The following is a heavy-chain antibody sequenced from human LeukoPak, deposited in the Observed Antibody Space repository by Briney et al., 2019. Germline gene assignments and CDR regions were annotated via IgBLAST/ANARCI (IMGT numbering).Heavy chain of an antibody. CDR3: ARWRGAQSEFDY. Sequence: GSLRLSCAGSGFTFSSYSMGWVRQAPGKGLEWAANIKDGGIEKEYVDSVKGRFTISRDNAKNSLYLQMNSLRVEDTALYFCARWRGAQSEFDYWGQGTQVTVSS. D-gene: IGHD3-3*01. J-gene: IGHJ4*02. CDR2: IKDGGIEK. V-gene: IGHV3-7*01. CDR1: GFTFSSYS.